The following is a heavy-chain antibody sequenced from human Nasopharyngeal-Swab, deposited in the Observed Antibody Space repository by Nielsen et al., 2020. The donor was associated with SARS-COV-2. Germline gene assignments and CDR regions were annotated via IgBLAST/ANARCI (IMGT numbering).Heavy chain of an antibody. Sequence: ASVQVSCKASGYSFRSYGINWVRQAPAQGLEWMGWISVSNADTNYAEKFQGRVSMTTDTSTTTAFMELTSLRSDDTAVYYCARDVEEWLVVPSLSFDHWGQGTLVTVSS. D-gene: IGHD5-18*01. CDR1: GYSFRSYG. CDR2: ISVSNADT. J-gene: IGHJ4*02. V-gene: IGHV1-18*01. CDR3: ARDVEEWLVVPSLSFDH.